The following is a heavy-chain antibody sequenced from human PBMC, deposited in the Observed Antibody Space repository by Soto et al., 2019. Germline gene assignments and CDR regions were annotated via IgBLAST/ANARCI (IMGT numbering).Heavy chain of an antibody. CDR3: ARTSIFGVVLNAFDI. CDR1: GGSFSGGGYY. Sequence: QVQLQESGPGLVKPSQTLSLTCTVSGGSFSGGGYYWSWIRQHPGKGLEWMGYISYSGNTKYKPSLQSRITISVDTSENQFSLRLTSVTAADTAIYFFARTSIFGVVLNAFDIWGQGTLVTVSS. D-gene: IGHD3-3*01. J-gene: IGHJ3*02. CDR2: ISYSGNT. V-gene: IGHV4-31*03.